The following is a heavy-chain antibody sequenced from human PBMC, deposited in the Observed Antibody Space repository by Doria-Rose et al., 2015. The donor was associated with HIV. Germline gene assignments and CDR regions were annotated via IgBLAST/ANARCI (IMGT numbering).Heavy chain of an antibody. V-gene: IGHV4-30-4*01. D-gene: IGHD3-10*01. CDR2: ISSSGTT. CDR3: ARARDYGFPHFFDF. J-gene: IGHJ4*02. CDR1: GDSISSGDSF. Sequence: QVQLQESGPGLVGPSQTLSLTCTVSGDSISSGDSFWSWIRQPPGKGPEWIGYISSSGTTYYYPSLRGRLTISLDASKNQFSLNLNSVTAADTAVYYCARARDYGFPHFFDFWGQGTLVTVSS.